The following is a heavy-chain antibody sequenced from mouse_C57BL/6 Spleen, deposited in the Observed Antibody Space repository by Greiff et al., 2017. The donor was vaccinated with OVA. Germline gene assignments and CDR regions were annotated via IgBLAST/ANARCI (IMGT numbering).Heavy chain of an antibody. CDR1: GYTFTDYE. Sequence: VQLQQSGAELVRPGASVTLSCKASGYTFTDYEMHWVKQTPVHGLEWIGAIDPETGGTAYNQKFKGKAILTADKSSSTAYMELRSLTSEDSAVYYCTRGGNYEYYFDYWGQGTTLTVSS. J-gene: IGHJ2*01. CDR2: IDPETGGT. CDR3: TRGGNYEYYFDY. D-gene: IGHD2-1*01. V-gene: IGHV1-15*01.